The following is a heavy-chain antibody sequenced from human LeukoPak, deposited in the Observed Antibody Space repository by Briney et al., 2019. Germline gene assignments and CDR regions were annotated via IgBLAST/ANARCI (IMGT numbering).Heavy chain of an antibody. Sequence: PGGSLRLSCAASGFTFSGYSMNWVRQAPGKGLEWISYIGIDSGNTIYADSVKGRFTISGDKAKNSLYLQMNSLRVEDTAVYYCARDYKYAFDNWGQGTLVTVSS. CDR2: IGIDSGNT. J-gene: IGHJ4*02. CDR3: ARDYKYAFDN. D-gene: IGHD5-24*01. V-gene: IGHV3-48*01. CDR1: GFTFSGYS.